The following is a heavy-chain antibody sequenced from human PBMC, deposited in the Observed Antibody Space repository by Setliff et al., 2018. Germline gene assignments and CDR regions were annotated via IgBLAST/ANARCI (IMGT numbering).Heavy chain of an antibody. D-gene: IGHD2-15*01. CDR1: GYTFTSYG. J-gene: IGHJ5*02. CDR2: TIPMFGST. V-gene: IGHV1-69*05. Sequence: SVKVSCKSSGYTFTSYGISWVRQAPGQGLEWMGGTIPMFGSTTYAQKFQGRVTIITDESTSTAYMQLTSLGSEDTAVYYCARSPAVLGIVYLDPWGQGTLVTVSS. CDR3: ARSPAVLGIVYLDP.